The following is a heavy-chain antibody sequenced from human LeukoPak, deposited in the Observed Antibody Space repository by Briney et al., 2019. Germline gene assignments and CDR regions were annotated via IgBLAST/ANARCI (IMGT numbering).Heavy chain of an antibody. V-gene: IGHV3-30*10. CDR1: GFTFRGSA. CDR2: FSRGGINR. J-gene: IGHJ4*02. D-gene: IGHD5-12*01. CDR3: AAGKLDASGFDFMLPF. Sequence: PGGSLRLSCAASGFTFRGSAMHWVRQAPGKGLEWLAVFSRGGINRYYTESVKGRFTISRDNSKNTFYLQMNSLRIEDTAIYYCAAGKLDASGFDFMLPFWGQGTLVSVSS.